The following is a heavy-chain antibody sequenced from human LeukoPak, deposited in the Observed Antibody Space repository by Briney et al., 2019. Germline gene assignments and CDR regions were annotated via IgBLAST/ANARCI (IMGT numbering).Heavy chain of an antibody. Sequence: GGSLTLSCAASGFSFRSYAMHWVRQAPGKGLEWVAVISYDGNNIYDADSVKGRFTISRDNSKNTVYLQMNSLRAEDTAVYYCARDRGYCSPVSCDYGGGAFDFWGPGTTLTVSS. V-gene: IGHV3-30-3*01. D-gene: IGHD2-15*01. CDR1: GFSFRSYA. CDR2: ISYDGNNI. J-gene: IGHJ3*01. CDR3: ARDRGYCSPVSCDYGGGAFDF.